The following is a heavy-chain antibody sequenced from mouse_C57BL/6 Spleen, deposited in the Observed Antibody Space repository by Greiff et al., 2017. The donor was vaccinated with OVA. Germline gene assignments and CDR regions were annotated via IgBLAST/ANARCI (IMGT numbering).Heavy chain of an antibody. Sequence: VQLQQPGAELVKPGASVKMSCKASGYTFTSYWITWVKQRPGQGLEWIGDIYPGSGSTNSNETFKSKATLTVDTSSSTAYMQLSSLTSEDSAVYYCAREGAYYNAMDYWGQGTSVTVSS. CDR3: AREGAYYNAMDY. D-gene: IGHD2-12*01. J-gene: IGHJ4*01. CDR2: IYPGSGST. CDR1: GYTFTSYW. V-gene: IGHV1-55*01.